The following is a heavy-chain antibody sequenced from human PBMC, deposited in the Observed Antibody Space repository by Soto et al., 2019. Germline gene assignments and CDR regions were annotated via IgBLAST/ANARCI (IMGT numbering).Heavy chain of an antibody. CDR3: AKGGGSGGMAFDI. J-gene: IGHJ3*02. CDR2: ISYDGSNK. CDR1: GFTFSSYG. D-gene: IGHD2-15*01. V-gene: IGHV3-30*18. Sequence: QVQLVESGGGVVQPGRSLRLSCAASGFTFSSYGMHWVRQAPGKGLEWVAVISYDGSNKYYADSVKGRFTISRDNSKNTLYLQMNSLRAEDTAGYYWAKGGGSGGMAFDIWGQGTMVAVSS.